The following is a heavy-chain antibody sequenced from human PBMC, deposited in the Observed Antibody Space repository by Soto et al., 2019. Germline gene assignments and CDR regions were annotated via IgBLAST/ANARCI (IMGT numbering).Heavy chain of an antibody. CDR2: ISAYNGNT. CDR3: ARVKGIAAAPSPYYYYYGMDV. V-gene: IGHV1-18*01. CDR1: GYTFTSYG. Sequence: ASVKVSCKASGYTFTSYGISWVRQAPGQGLEWMGWISAYNGNTNYAQKLQGRVTMTTDTSTSTAYMELRSPRSDDTAVYYCARVKGIAAAPSPYYYYYGMDVWGQGTTVTVSS. J-gene: IGHJ6*02. D-gene: IGHD6-13*01.